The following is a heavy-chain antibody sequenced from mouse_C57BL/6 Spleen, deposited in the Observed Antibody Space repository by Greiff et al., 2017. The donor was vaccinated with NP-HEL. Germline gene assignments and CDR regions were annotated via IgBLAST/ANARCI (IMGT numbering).Heavy chain of an antibody. CDR2: IDPSDSET. D-gene: IGHD1-1*01. J-gene: IGHJ3*01. CDR3: ASDYYGSSPWFAY. V-gene: IGHV1-52*01. Sequence: QVQLQQPGAELVRPGSSVKLSCKASGYTFTSYWMHWVKQRPIQGLEWIGNIDPSDSETHYNQKFKEKATLTVDKSSSTAYMQLSSLTSEDSAVYSCASDYYGSSPWFAYWGQGTLVTVSA. CDR1: GYTFTSYW.